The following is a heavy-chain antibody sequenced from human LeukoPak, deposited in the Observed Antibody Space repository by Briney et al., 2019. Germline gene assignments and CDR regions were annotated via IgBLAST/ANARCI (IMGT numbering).Heavy chain of an antibody. V-gene: IGHV1-69*13. CDR1: GGTFSSYA. Sequence: ASVKVSCKASGGTFSSYAISWVRQAPGQGLEWMGGIIPIFGTANYAQKFQGRVTITADESTSTAYMELSSLRSEDTAVYYCAKQELGIFQGSDYWGQGTLVTVSS. CDR2: IIPIFGTA. CDR3: AKQELGIFQGSDY. D-gene: IGHD7-27*01. J-gene: IGHJ4*02.